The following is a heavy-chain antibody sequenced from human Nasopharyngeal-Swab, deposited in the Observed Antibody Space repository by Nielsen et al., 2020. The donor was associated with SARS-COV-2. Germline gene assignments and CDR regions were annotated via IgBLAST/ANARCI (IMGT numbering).Heavy chain of an antibody. J-gene: IGHJ4*02. CDR2: IKSKTDGGTT. V-gene: IGHV3-15*01. D-gene: IGHD2-15*01. Sequence: GESLKISCAASGFTFSNAWMSWVRQAPGKGLEWVGRIKSKTDGGTTDYAAPVKGRFTISRDDSKNTLYLQMNSLKTEDTDVYYCTTVPSGYCSGGSCYPFDYWGQGTLVTVSS. CDR3: TTVPSGYCSGGSCYPFDY. CDR1: GFTFSNAW.